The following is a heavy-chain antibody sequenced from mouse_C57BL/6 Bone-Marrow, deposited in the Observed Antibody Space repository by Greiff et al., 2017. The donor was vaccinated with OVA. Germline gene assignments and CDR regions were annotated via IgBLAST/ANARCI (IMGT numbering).Heavy chain of an antibody. Sequence: VQLQQSGAELVRPGTSVKVSCKASGYAFTNYLIEWVKQRPGQGLAWIGVINPGSGGTNYNEKFKGKATLTADKSSSTAYMQLSSLTSEDSEVYFCARGGDSSGPYYAMDYWGQGTSVTVSS. J-gene: IGHJ4*01. D-gene: IGHD3-2*02. CDR2: INPGSGGT. CDR3: ARGGDSSGPYYAMDY. CDR1: GYAFTNYL. V-gene: IGHV1-54*01.